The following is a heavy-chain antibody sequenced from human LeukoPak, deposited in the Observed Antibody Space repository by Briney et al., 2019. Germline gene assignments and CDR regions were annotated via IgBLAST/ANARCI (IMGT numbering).Heavy chain of an antibody. CDR3: AKGVAAAAPYYYYYGMDV. CDR1: GFTFSSYA. CDR2: ISGSGGST. D-gene: IGHD6-13*01. J-gene: IGHJ6*02. Sequence: GGSLRLSCAASGFTFSSYAMSWVRQAPGKGLEWVSAISGSGGSTYYADSVKGRFTISRDNSKNTLYLQMNSLRAEDTTVYYCAKGVAAAAPYYYYYGMDVWGQGTTVTVSS. V-gene: IGHV3-23*01.